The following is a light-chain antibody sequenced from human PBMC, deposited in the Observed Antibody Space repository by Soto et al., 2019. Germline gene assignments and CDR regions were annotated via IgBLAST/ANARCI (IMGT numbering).Light chain of an antibody. CDR1: QSISTW. CDR2: DAS. V-gene: IGKV1-5*01. CDR3: QQYNTYSRT. J-gene: IGKJ1*01. Sequence: DIQMSQSPSTLSASVADRVTITCRASQSISTWLAWYQQKPGKAPKLLIYDASSLESGVPSRFSGSGSGTEFTLTISSLQPDDFATYYCQQYNTYSRTFGQGTKV.